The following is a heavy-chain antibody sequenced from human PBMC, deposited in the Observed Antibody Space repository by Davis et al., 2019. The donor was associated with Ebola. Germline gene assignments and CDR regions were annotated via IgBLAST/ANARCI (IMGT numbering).Heavy chain of an antibody. CDR2: ISGSGGST. Sequence: GGSLRLSCAASGFTFSSYAMSWVRQAPGKGLEWVSGISGSGGSTYYADSVKGRFTISRDNSKNTLYLQMNSLRAEDTVVYYCAKDRYCSSTSCRSYYYGMDVWGQGTTVTVSS. CDR1: GFTFSSYA. J-gene: IGHJ6*02. V-gene: IGHV3-23*01. D-gene: IGHD2-2*01. CDR3: AKDRYCSSTSCRSYYYGMDV.